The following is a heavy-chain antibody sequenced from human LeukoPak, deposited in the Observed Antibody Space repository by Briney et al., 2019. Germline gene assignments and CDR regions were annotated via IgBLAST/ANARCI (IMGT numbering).Heavy chain of an antibody. Sequence: GGSLRLSCAASGFTFSSYAMNWVRQAPGKGLEWVSGIGGSGGTTDYADSVKGRFTISRDNSKNTLYLQMNSLRAEDTAVYYCAKDRRFWSGYYDDAFDIWGQGTMVTVSS. J-gene: IGHJ3*02. CDR3: AKDRRFWSGYYDDAFDI. CDR2: IGGSGGTT. V-gene: IGHV3-23*01. D-gene: IGHD3-3*01. CDR1: GFTFSSYA.